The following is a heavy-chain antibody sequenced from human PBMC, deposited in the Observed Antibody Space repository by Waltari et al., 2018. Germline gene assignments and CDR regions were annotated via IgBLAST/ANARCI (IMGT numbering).Heavy chain of an antibody. Sequence: EVQLLESGGGLVQPGGSLRLSCLASGFTFSNYAMTWVRTGPGKGLEWVSAISGGGIKTYYADSVKGRFTISRDNSKNTLYLQMNSLRAEDTAVYSCARVHSLGQYDSNGQESNFDHWGQGALVTVSS. CDR3: ARVHSLGQYDSNGQESNFDH. CDR2: ISGGGIKT. D-gene: IGHD3-16*01. V-gene: IGHV3-23*01. J-gene: IGHJ4*02. CDR1: GFTFSNYA.